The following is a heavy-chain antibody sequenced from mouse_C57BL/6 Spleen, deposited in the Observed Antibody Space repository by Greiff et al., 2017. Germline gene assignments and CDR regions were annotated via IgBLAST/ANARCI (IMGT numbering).Heavy chain of an antibody. CDR2: IYPRSGNP. D-gene: IGHD1-1*01. Sequence: QVQLQQSGAELARPGASVKLSCKASGYTFTSYGISWVKQRTGQGLEWIGEIYPRSGNPYYNEKFKGKATLTADKSSSTAYMELRSLTSEDSAVYFCARSGTTVVALDYWGQGTTLTVSS. CDR3: ARSGTTVVALDY. V-gene: IGHV1-81*01. J-gene: IGHJ2*01. CDR1: GYTFTSYG.